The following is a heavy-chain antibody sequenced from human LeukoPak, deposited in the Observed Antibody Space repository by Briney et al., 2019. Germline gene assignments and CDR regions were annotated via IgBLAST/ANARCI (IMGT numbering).Heavy chain of an antibody. Sequence: GASVKVSCKASGYTFTSYGISWVRQAPGQGLEWMGWISAYNGNTNYAQKLQGRVTMTTDTSTSTAYMELRSLRSDDTAVYYCARDGGELPLKGLFDYWGQGTLVTVSS. V-gene: IGHV1-18*01. J-gene: IGHJ4*02. CDR3: ARDGGELPLKGLFDY. CDR2: ISAYNGNT. CDR1: GYTFTSYG. D-gene: IGHD1-26*01.